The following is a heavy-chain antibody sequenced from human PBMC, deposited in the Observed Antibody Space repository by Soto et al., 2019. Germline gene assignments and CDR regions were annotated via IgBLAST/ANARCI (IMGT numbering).Heavy chain of an antibody. CDR3: ARVPDNTDTAMYY. J-gene: IGHJ4*02. V-gene: IGHV1-69*01. CDR1: GGTFSSYE. CDR2: IIPIFGTA. D-gene: IGHD5-18*01. Sequence: QVQLLQSGAELKKPGSSVKVACKASGGTFSSYEISWVRQAPGQGLERMGGIIPIFGTANYAQKFQGRVTITADESTSTAYMELSSLRSEDTAVYYCARVPDNTDTAMYYWGQGTLVTVSS.